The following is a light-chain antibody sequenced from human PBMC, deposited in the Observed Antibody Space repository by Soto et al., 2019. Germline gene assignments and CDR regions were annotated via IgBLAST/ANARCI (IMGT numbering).Light chain of an antibody. CDR2: LAS. CDR1: QGISNF. Sequence: DIQMTQSPSSLSASVGDRVTISCRASQGISNFVAWYQQKPGKAPKLLIYLASTLQLGVPSRFSGSGSGTDFTLTISSLQPEDVATYYCQKYNSAPLTCGGGTKVEIK. J-gene: IGKJ4*01. CDR3: QKYNSAPLT. V-gene: IGKV1-27*01.